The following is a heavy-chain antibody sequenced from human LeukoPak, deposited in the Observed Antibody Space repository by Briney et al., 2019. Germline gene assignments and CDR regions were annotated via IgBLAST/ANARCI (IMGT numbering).Heavy chain of an antibody. Sequence: GGSLRLSCAASGFAVSSNCMSWVRQAPGKGLEWVSVIYSGGSTYYADSVKGRFTISRDNSKNTLYLQMNSLRAEDTAVYYCAKDSPWFGELYYWGQGTLVTVSS. CDR3: AKDSPWFGELYY. CDR2: IYSGGST. V-gene: IGHV3-53*01. J-gene: IGHJ4*02. D-gene: IGHD3-10*01. CDR1: GFAVSSNC.